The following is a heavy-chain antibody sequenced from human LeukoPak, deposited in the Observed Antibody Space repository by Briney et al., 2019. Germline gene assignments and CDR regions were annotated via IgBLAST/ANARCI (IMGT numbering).Heavy chain of an antibody. Sequence: PGGSLRLSCAASGFTFTDAWMSWVRQAPGKGLEWVGRIRSKADAETAEYSAPVKGRFTISRDDSKHTLYLQMNGLKTEDTAVYYCTTGRTQYDILTGYFTADGMDVWGQGTTVTVSS. V-gene: IGHV3-15*01. CDR2: IRSKADAETA. CDR1: GFTFTDAW. D-gene: IGHD3-9*01. J-gene: IGHJ6*02. CDR3: TTGRTQYDILTGYFTADGMDV.